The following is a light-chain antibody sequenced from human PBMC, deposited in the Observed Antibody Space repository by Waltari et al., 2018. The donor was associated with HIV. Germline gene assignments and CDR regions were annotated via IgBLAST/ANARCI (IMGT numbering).Light chain of an antibody. Sequence: DTQMTQSPSSLSASIGDRVTITCRASQNVFKFLSWYRQKSGKAPELLISDASRLQSGVPSRFSGSGSGTDFVLTVSGLQFEDFATYYCLQTFTTPLTFGPGIKVDIK. CDR3: LQTFTTPLT. J-gene: IGKJ3*01. CDR2: DAS. CDR1: QNVFKF. V-gene: IGKV1-39*01.